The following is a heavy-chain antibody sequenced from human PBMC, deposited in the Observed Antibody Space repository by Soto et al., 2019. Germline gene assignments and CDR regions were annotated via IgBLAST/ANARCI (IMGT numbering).Heavy chain of an antibody. Sequence: QVQLVQSGAEVKVPGASVKVSCKASGFTFTRYYMHWVRQAPGQGLEWMGIINPSGDSTTYAQKFQGRVTVSTDTFTSTGYVELSSLRSGDTAVYYCARSHSYSTSWYDYWGQGTLVTVSS. CDR2: INPSGDST. D-gene: IGHD6-13*01. CDR3: ARSHSYSTSWYDY. J-gene: IGHJ4*02. V-gene: IGHV1-46*01. CDR1: GFTFTRYY.